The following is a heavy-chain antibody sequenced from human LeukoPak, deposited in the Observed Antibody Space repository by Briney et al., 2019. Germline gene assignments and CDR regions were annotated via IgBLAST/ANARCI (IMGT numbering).Heavy chain of an antibody. CDR3: ARRATLTYYAMDV. V-gene: IGHV3-30-3*01. Sequence: PGRSLRLSCAASGFTFSSYAVHWVRQAPGKGLEWVAVISYDGSNKHYADSVEGRFTISRDNSKNTLDLQMISLRAEDTAVYHCARRATLTYYAMDVWGQGTTVTVSS. CDR1: GFTFSSYA. D-gene: IGHD1-26*01. J-gene: IGHJ6*02. CDR2: ISYDGSNK.